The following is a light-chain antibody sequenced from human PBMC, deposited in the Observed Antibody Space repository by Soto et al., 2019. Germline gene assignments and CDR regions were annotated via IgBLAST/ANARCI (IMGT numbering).Light chain of an antibody. CDR3: SSYAGSYTGV. CDR1: SSDVGGYNY. Sequence: QSALTQPRSVSGSPGQSVTISCTGTSSDVGGYNYVSWYQQHPGKAPKLVIYDVSKRPSGVPDRFSGSKSGNTASLTISGLQAEDEADYSCSSYAGSYTGVFGGGTQLTVL. CDR2: DVS. V-gene: IGLV2-11*01. J-gene: IGLJ3*02.